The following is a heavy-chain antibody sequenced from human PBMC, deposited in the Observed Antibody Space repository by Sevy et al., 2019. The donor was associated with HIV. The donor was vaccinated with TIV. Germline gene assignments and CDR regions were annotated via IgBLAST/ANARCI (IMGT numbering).Heavy chain of an antibody. J-gene: IGHJ4*02. CDR1: GFAFYEYS. CDR2: LSFGCGKI. V-gene: IGHV3-23*01. Sequence: GGSLRLSCAASGFAFYEYSMCWIRQAPGKGLEWVATLSFGCGKINYADSVKGRFTISRGNSKNSFYLQMDNLRVEDTALYYCAREGCSRPHDYWGQGTRVTVSS. CDR3: AREGCSRPHDY. D-gene: IGHD2-8*01.